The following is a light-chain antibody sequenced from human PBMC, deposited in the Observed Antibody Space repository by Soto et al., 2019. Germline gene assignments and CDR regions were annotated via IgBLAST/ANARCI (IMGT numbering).Light chain of an antibody. CDR3: QKYNSRPLT. V-gene: IGKV3D-15*01. Sequence: EIVMTQSPATLSVSPGERATLSCWASQSVSSNLAWYQQKPGQAPRLLIYDVSTRATGIPTRFSGSGSGTEFTITIGSLQSEDFDGYCCQKYNSRPLTLGGGSK. CDR2: DVS. J-gene: IGKJ4*01. CDR1: QSVSSN.